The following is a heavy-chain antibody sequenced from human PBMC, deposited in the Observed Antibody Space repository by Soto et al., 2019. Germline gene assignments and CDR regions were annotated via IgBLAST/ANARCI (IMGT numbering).Heavy chain of an antibody. J-gene: IGHJ6*02. CDR1: GGSISSGGYY. V-gene: IGHV4-31*03. CDR3: ARGRGAAAGTKVYYYGMDV. Sequence: SETLSLTCTVSGGSISSGGYYWSWIRQHPGKGLEWIGYIYYSGSTYYNPSLKSRVTISVDTSKNQFSLKLSSVTAADTAVYYCARGRGAAAGTKVYYYGMDVWGQGTTVTVSS. D-gene: IGHD6-13*01. CDR2: IYYSGST.